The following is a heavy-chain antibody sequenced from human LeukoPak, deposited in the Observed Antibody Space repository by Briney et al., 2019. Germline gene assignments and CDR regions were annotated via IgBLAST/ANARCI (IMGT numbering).Heavy chain of an antibody. CDR2: INSDGSST. CDR3: AREGNVDIVATITYYYYGMDV. D-gene: IGHD5-12*01. Sequence: PGGSLRLSCAASGFTFSSYWMHWVRQAPGKGLVWVSRINSDGSSTSYADSVKGRFTISRDNAKNTLYLQMNSLRAEDTAVYYCAREGNVDIVATITYYYYGMDVWGQGTTVTVSS. J-gene: IGHJ6*02. V-gene: IGHV3-74*01. CDR1: GFTFSSYW.